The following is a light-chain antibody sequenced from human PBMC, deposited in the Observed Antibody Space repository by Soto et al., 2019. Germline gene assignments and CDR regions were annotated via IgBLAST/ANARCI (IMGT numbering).Light chain of an antibody. CDR3: QQTDTTPIT. V-gene: IGKV1-39*01. Sequence: DIQMTQSPSSLSASVGGRVTITCRASQSISSYLNWYQQKPGKAPKLLIYAASSLQSGVPSRFSGSGSGTDFTLTISSLQPEDFATYSCQQTDTTPITFGQGTRLEIK. J-gene: IGKJ5*01. CDR1: QSISSY. CDR2: AAS.